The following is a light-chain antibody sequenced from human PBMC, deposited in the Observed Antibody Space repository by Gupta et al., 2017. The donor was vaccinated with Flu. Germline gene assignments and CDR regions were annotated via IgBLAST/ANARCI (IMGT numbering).Light chain of an antibody. CDR3: QQSYGTPLLT. J-gene: IGKJ1*01. CDR2: AAS. CDR1: QTISSY. V-gene: IGKV1-39*01. Sequence: SSLSLSVGDKVTITCRASQTISSYLKWFQQKPGDVPNLLIYAASSLRSRVPPRCSGSGSATDVTLTISSIQPEDSASYYCQQSYGTPLLTFGQGTKLEIK.